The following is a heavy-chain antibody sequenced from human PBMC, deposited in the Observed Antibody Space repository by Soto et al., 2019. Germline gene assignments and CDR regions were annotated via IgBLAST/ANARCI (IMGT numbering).Heavy chain of an antibody. CDR1: GFTFSSYG. Sequence: LRLSCAASGFTFSSYGMHWVRQAPGKGLEWVAVISYDGSNKYYADSVKGRFTISRDNSKNTLYLQMNSLRAEDTAVYYCATGQVPDSSGLDYWGQGTLVTVSS. CDR3: ATGQVPDSSGLDY. CDR2: ISYDGSNK. V-gene: IGHV3-30*03. D-gene: IGHD3-22*01. J-gene: IGHJ4*02.